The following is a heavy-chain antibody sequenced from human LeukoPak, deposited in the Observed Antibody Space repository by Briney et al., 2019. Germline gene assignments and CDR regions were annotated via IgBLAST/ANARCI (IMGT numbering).Heavy chain of an antibody. CDR1: GGSFSGYY. CDR3: AREQWLGPGPFEY. D-gene: IGHD6-19*01. Sequence: SETLSLTCAVYGGSFSGYYWSWIRQPPGKGLEWIGEINHSGSTNYNPSLKSRVTISVDTSRNQFSLKLSSVTAADTAVYYCAREQWLGPGPFEYWGQGNLVTVSS. V-gene: IGHV4-34*01. CDR2: INHSGST. J-gene: IGHJ4*02.